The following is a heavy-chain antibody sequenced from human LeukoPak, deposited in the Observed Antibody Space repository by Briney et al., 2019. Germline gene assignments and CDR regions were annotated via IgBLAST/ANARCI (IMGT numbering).Heavy chain of an antibody. CDR1: GGTFSSYA. CDR3: VGTYSSSWYGKVDY. CDR2: IIPILGIA. J-gene: IGHJ4*02. V-gene: IGHV1-69*04. Sequence: ASVKVSCKASGGTFSSYAISWVRQAPGQGLEWMGRIIPILGIASYAQKFQGRVTITADKSTSTAYMELSSLRSEDTAVYYCVGTYSSSWYGKVDYWGQGTLVTVSS. D-gene: IGHD6-13*01.